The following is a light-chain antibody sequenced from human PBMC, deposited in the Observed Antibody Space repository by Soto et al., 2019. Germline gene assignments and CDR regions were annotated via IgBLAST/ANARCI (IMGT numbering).Light chain of an antibody. J-gene: IGKJ1*01. CDR3: LQHNVFPRT. CDR2: KAS. V-gene: IGKV1-5*03. Sequence: DIQMTQSPSTLSGSVGYRFTITCRASQTISSWLAWYQQKPGKAPKLLIYKASTLKSGVPSRFSGSGSGTEFTLTISSLQPDDFATYYCLQHNVFPRTFGQGTKVDIK. CDR1: QTISSW.